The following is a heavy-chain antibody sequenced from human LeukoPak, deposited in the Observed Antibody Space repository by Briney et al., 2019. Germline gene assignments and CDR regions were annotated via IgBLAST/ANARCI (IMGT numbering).Heavy chain of an antibody. V-gene: IGHV3-48*04. CDR2: ISSSGSTI. Sequence: ESGGSLRLSCAASGFTFSSYGMSWVRQAPGKGLEWVSYISSSGSTIYYADSVKGRFTISRDNDKNSLYLQMNSLRAEDTAVYYCAELGITMIGGVWGKGTTVTISS. CDR3: AELGITMIGGV. D-gene: IGHD3-10*02. CDR1: GFTFSSYG. J-gene: IGHJ6*04.